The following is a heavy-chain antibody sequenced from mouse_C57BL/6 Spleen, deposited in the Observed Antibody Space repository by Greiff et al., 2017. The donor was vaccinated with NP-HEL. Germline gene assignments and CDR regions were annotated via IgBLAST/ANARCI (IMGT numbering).Heavy chain of an antibody. J-gene: IGHJ3*01. CDR3: AREGDYDESWYAY. CDR2: INPSNGGT. V-gene: IGHV1-53*01. Sequence: QVQLQQSGTELVKPGASVKLSCKASGYTFTSYWMHWVKQRPGQGLEWIGNINPSNGGTNYNEKFKGKATLTVDKYSNTAYMQLSSLTSEDSAVYDGAREGDYDESWYAYWGQGTLVTVSA. CDR1: GYTFTSYW. D-gene: IGHD2-4*01.